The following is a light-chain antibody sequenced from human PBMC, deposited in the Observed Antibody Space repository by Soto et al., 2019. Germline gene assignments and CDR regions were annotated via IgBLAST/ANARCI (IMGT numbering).Light chain of an antibody. CDR1: QSVRRD. CDR3: QQYNNWPIT. CDR2: GAS. Sequence: EIVVTESPVSLSVSPGERASLSFGAIQSVRRDLAWYQQKPGQPPRLLMYGASTRATGIPARFSGSGSGTEFTLTISSLQSEDFAVYYCQQYNNWPITFGQGTRLEIK. V-gene: IGKV3-15*01. J-gene: IGKJ5*01.